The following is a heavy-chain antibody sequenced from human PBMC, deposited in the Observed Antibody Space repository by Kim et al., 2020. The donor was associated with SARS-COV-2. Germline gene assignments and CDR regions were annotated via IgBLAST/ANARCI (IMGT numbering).Heavy chain of an antibody. J-gene: IGHJ4*02. D-gene: IGHD3-22*01. CDR3: ARHPLDNSAYYDF. Sequence: YVDAVKGRFTISRDNAKNSLYLQMDSLRAEDTAVYYCARHPLDNSAYYDFWGQGTLVTVSS. V-gene: IGHV3-7*01.